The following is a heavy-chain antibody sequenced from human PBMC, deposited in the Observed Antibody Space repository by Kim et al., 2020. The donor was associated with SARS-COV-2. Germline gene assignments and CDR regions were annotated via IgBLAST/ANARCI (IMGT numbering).Heavy chain of an antibody. Sequence: DSVKGRFTISRDNSKNSLYLQMNSLRTEDTALYYCAKDWKYSSSPGDSGLGGQGTLVTVSS. CDR3: AKDWKYSSSPGDSGL. D-gene: IGHD6-6*01. V-gene: IGHV3-43*01. J-gene: IGHJ4*02.